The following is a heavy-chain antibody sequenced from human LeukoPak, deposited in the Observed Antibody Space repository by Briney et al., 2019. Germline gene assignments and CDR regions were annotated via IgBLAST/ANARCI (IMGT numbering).Heavy chain of an antibody. J-gene: IGHJ4*02. CDR2: ITSNGGST. V-gene: IGHV3-64*01. D-gene: IGHD6-13*01. Sequence: GGSLRLSCAASGFTFSTYAMHWVRQAPGKGLQYVSGITSNGGSTYYANSVKGRFTISRDNSKNTLYLQMGSLRAEDTAVYYCARQAAGVVYWGQGTLVTVSS. CDR3: ARQAAGVVY. CDR1: GFTFSTYA.